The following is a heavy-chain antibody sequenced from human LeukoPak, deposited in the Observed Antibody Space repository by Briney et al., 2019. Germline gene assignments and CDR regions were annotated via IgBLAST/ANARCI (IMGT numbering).Heavy chain of an antibody. CDR2: IYSGGST. CDR3: ARDLRIVVAGNYYYYGMDV. J-gene: IGHJ6*02. CDR1: GFTVSSNY. D-gene: IGHD6-19*01. V-gene: IGHV3-66*01. Sequence: SGGSLRLSCAASGFTVSSNYMSWVRQAPGKGLEWVSVIYSGGSTYYADSVKGRFTISRDNSKNTLYLQMNSLRAEDTAVYYCARDLRIVVAGNYYYYGMDVWGQGTTVTVSS.